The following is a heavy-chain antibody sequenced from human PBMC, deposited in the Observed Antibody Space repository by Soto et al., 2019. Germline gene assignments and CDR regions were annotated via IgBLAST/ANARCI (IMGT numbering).Heavy chain of an antibody. D-gene: IGHD2-2*01. V-gene: IGHV4-59*08. CDR1: GGSISSYY. CDR3: ARHGGYCSSTSCYDPLYYYYYMDV. Sequence: SETLSLTCTVSGGSISSYYWSWIRQPPGKGLEWIGYIYYSGSTNYNPSLKSRVTISVDTSKNQFSLKLSSVTAADTAVYYCARHGGYCSSTSCYDPLYYYYYMDVWGKGTTVTVSS. CDR2: IYYSGST. J-gene: IGHJ6*03.